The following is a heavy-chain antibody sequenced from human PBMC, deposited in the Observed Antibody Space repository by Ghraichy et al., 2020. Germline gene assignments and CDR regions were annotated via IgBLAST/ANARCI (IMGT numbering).Heavy chain of an antibody. CDR2: ISGSVGST. CDR3: AKSQAVRCSYGSGTHCWFDP. D-gene: IGHD3-10*01. V-gene: IGHV3-23*01. Sequence: GSLRLSCAASGFSFSSYAMNWVRQAPGKGLEWVSAISGSVGSTYYADFVKGRFTISRDNSKNTLYVQMNSLRAEDTAVYYCAKSQAVRCSYGSGTHCWFDPWGQGTLVTVSS. J-gene: IGHJ5*02. CDR1: GFSFSSYA.